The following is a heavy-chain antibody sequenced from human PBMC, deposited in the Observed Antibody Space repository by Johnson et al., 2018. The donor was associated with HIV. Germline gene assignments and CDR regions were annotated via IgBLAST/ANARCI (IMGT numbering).Heavy chain of an antibody. D-gene: IGHD2-2*01. Sequence: QVHLVESGGGVVQPGRSLRLSCAASGFTFSSYAMHWVRQAPGKGLEWVAVISYDGSNKYYADSVKGRFTISRDNSKNTLYLQMNSLRAEDTAVYYCAKTVIVVVPAARGDAFDIWGQGTMVTVSS. V-gene: IGHV3-30*04. CDR3: AKTVIVVVPAARGDAFDI. CDR2: ISYDGSNK. J-gene: IGHJ3*02. CDR1: GFTFSSYA.